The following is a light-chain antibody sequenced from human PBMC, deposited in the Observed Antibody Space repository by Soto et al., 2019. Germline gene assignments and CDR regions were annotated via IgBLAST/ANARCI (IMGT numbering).Light chain of an antibody. V-gene: IGKV1-5*03. J-gene: IGKJ1*01. CDR2: KAS. Sequence: DIQMTQSPSTLSGSVGDRVTITCRASQTISSWLAWYQQKPGKAPKLLIYKASTLKSGVPSRFSGSGSGTEFPLTISRLQPDDFAYYYCQHYNSYSEAFGQGTKVELK. CDR3: QHYNSYSEA. CDR1: QTISSW.